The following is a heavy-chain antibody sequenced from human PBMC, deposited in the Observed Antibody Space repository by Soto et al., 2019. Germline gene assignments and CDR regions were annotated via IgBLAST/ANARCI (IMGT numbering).Heavy chain of an antibody. CDR2: INPSGGST. J-gene: IGHJ6*03. Sequence: ASVKVSCKASGYTFTSYYMHWVRQAPGQGLEWMGIINPSGGSTSYAQKFQGRVTMTRDTSTSTVYMELSSLRSEDTAVYYCARDRAHYYYYMDVWGKGTTVTSP. V-gene: IGHV1-46*03. CDR3: ARDRAHYYYYMDV. D-gene: IGHD1-26*01. CDR1: GYTFTSYY.